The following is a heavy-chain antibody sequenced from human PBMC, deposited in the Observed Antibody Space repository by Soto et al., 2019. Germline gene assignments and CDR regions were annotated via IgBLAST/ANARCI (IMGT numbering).Heavy chain of an antibody. Sequence: GASVKVSCKASGYTFTGYYMHWVRQAPGQGLEWMGWINPNSGGTNYAQKFQGWVTMTRDTSISTAYMELSRLRSDDTAVYYCARDNWGQIAVAGYYYYGMDVWGQGTTVTVSS. D-gene: IGHD6-19*01. CDR2: INPNSGGT. J-gene: IGHJ6*02. CDR3: ARDNWGQIAVAGYYYYGMDV. CDR1: GYTFTGYY. V-gene: IGHV1-2*04.